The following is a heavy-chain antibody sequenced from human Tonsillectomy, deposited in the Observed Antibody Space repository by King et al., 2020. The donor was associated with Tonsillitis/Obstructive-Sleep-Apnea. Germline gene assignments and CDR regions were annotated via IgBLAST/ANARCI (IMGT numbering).Heavy chain of an antibody. J-gene: IGHJ4*02. CDR1: GFTFSSYA. V-gene: IGHV3-30*04. CDR3: ARLRPPPPGDFDY. CDR2: ISYDGSNK. Sequence: VQLVESGGGVVQPGRSLRLSCAASGFTFSSYAMHWVRQAPGKGLEWVAVISYDGSNKYYADSVKGRFTISRDNSKNTLYLQMNSLRAEDTAVYYCARLRPPPPGDFDYWGQGTLVTVSS. D-gene: IGHD2-2*01.